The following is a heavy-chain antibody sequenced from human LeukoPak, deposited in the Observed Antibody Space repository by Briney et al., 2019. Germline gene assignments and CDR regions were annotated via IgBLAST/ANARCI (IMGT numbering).Heavy chain of an antibody. Sequence: PSETLLLTCTVSGGSISSYYWSWIRRPAGKGLEWIGEINHSGSTNYNPSLKSRVTISVDTSKNQFSLKLSSVTAADTAVYYCARAGFGEPNFDYWGQGTLVTVSS. D-gene: IGHD3-10*01. V-gene: IGHV4-34*01. CDR3: ARAGFGEPNFDY. CDR1: GGSISSYY. CDR2: INHSGST. J-gene: IGHJ4*02.